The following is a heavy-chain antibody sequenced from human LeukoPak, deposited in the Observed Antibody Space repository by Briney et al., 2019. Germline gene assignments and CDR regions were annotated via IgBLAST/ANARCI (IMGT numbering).Heavy chain of an antibody. V-gene: IGHV1-69*04. CDR3: ARGIFGMVLNAFDL. CDR1: GGTFSSYA. D-gene: IGHD3-3*01. CDR2: IIPILGIA. J-gene: IGHJ3*01. Sequence: ASVKVSCKASGGTFSSYAISWVRHAPGQGLEWMVRIIPILGIANYAQKFQGRVTITADTSTSTAYMELSSLRSEDTAVYYCARGIFGMVLNAFDLWGRGTMVTVSS.